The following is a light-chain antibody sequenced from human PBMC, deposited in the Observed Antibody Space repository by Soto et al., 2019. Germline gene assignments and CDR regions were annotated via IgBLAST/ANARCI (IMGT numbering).Light chain of an antibody. CDR3: QQRSNWPPEIT. J-gene: IGKJ5*01. CDR1: QSVSSY. Sequence: EILLTQSPAPLSLSPGERATLSCRASQSVSSYLAWYQQKPGQAPRLLIYDASNRATGIPARFSGSGSGTDFTLTISSLEPEDFAVYYCQQRSNWPPEITFGQGTRLEIK. V-gene: IGKV3-11*01. CDR2: DAS.